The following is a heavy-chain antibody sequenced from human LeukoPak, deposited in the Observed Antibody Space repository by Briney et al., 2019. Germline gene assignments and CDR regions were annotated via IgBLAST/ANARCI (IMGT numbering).Heavy chain of an antibody. Sequence: GGSLRLSCSASGFNFSDYDMNWVRQAPGKGLEWVSAISGRSSHVYYGESVKGRFTISRDNAKNSLYLQLDSLGVEDTAVYYCGRAFPPLRTSSAGDLWGQGTLVTVSS. V-gene: IGHV3-21*01. CDR3: GRAFPPLRTSSAGDL. J-gene: IGHJ1*01. D-gene: IGHD3-16*01. CDR1: GFNFSDYD. CDR2: ISGRSSHV.